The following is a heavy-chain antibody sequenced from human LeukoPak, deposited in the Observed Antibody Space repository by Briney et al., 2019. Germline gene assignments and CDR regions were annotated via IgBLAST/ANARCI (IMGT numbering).Heavy chain of an antibody. CDR3: ARVPTRYSYGYGFDY. Sequence: PGGSLRLSCAASGFTFNSNWMHWVRQAPGKGLVWVSRINSDGSSTSYADSVKGRFTISRDNAKNTLYLQMNSLRAEDTAVYYCARVPTRYSYGYGFDYWGQGTLVTVSS. CDR2: INSDGSST. D-gene: IGHD5-18*01. V-gene: IGHV3-74*01. J-gene: IGHJ4*02. CDR1: GFTFNSNW.